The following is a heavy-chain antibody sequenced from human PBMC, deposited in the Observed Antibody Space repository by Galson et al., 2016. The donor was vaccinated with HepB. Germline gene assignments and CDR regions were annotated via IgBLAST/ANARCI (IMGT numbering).Heavy chain of an antibody. V-gene: IGHV3-9*01. Sequence: SLRLSCAISGFTFNDYDMHWVRQIPGKGLEWVSGINWNSARVDYAGSVKGRFTISREKNSLFLQMNSLRPEDTALYYCAKEDGGFNFDPWGQGTLVTVSS. CDR1: GFTFNDYD. CDR2: INWNSARV. J-gene: IGHJ5*02. CDR3: AKEDGGFNFDP. D-gene: IGHD3-16*01.